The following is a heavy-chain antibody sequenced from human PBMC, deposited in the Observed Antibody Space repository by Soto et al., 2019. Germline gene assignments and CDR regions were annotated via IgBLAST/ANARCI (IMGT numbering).Heavy chain of an antibody. CDR1: GYTFTSYG. J-gene: IGHJ5*02. CDR3: ARDRAGTIFGVVIGAWFDP. Sequence: QVQLVQSGAEVKKPGASVKVSCKASGYTFTSYGISWVRQAPGQGLEWMGGIIPIFGTANYAQKFQGRVTITADESTSTAYMELSSLRSEDTAVYYCARDRAGTIFGVVIGAWFDPWGQGTLVTVSS. D-gene: IGHD3-3*01. CDR2: IIPIFGTA. V-gene: IGHV1-69*13.